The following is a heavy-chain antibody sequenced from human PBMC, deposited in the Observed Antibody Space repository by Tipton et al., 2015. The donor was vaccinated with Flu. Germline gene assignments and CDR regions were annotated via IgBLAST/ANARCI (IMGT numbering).Heavy chain of an antibody. CDR1: GGSISSGNW. J-gene: IGHJ2*01. V-gene: IGHV4-30-2*03. D-gene: IGHD5-18*01. CDR3: ARHGGYNYGFPRYFDL. Sequence: LRLSCAVSGGSISSGNWWSWVRQPPGKGLEWIASIYYSDNSYYNPSLKSRVTISVDTSKNQFSLRLSSVTAADTAIYYCARHGGYNYGFPRYFDLWGRGTLVTATS. CDR2: IYYSDNS.